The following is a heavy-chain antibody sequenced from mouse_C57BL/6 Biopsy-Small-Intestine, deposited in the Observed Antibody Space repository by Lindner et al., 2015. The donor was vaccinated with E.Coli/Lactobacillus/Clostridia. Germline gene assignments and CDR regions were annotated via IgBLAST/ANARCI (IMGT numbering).Heavy chain of an antibody. V-gene: IGHV1-19*01. CDR2: INPNTGGT. Sequence: SVKVSCKASGYSFTAHYMNWMRQAPGQGLEWMGSINPNTGGTDYAQKFQGRVTMTRDTSITTVYMELNSLRSDDTALYYCVRDYHRAFDIWGQGTMITVSS. D-gene: IGHD3-1*01. J-gene: IGHJ3*01. CDR1: GYSFTAHY. CDR3: VRDYHRAFDI.